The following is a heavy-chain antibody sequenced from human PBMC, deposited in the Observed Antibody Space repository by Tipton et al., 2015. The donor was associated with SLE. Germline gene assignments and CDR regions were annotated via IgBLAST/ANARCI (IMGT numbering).Heavy chain of an antibody. Sequence: LRLSCTVSGGSISSGDYYWSWIRQPPGKGLEWIGYIYYSGSTYYNPSLKSRVTISVDTSKNQFSLKLSSVTAADTAVYYCARTYSSGWYFYFDYWGQGTVVTVSS. CDR2: IYYSGST. J-gene: IGHJ4*02. D-gene: IGHD6-19*01. CDR1: GGSISSGDYY. CDR3: ARTYSSGWYFYFDY. V-gene: IGHV4-30-4*01.